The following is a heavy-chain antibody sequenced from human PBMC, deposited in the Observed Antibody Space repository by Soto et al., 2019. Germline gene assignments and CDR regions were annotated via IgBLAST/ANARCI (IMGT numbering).Heavy chain of an antibody. CDR1: GGSVSSGSYY. J-gene: IGHJ6*02. Sequence: SETLSLTCTVSGGSVSSGSYYWSWIRQPPGKGLEWIGYIYYSGSTNYNPSLKSRVTISVDTSKNQFSLKLSSVTAADTAVYYCARSIAEYYDILTGYYRPYSYYGXDVWGQGTTVTVSS. CDR2: IYYSGST. CDR3: ARSIAEYYDILTGYYRPYSYYGXDV. V-gene: IGHV4-61*01. D-gene: IGHD3-9*01.